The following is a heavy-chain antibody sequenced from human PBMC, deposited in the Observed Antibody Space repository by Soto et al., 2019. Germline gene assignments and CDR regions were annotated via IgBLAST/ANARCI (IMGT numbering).Heavy chain of an antibody. CDR3: ASGTEVSPSWDV. CDR2: LYYSGST. D-gene: IGHD1-26*01. CDR1: GGSISSGGYY. V-gene: IGHV4-31*03. Sequence: QVQLQESGPGLVKPSQTLSLTCTVSGGSISSGGYYWSWIRQHPGKGLEWIGYLYYSGSTYYNPSLKSRVTLSVDTSKNQFSLKLSSVTAADTAVYYCASGTEVSPSWDVWGQGTTVTVSS. J-gene: IGHJ6*02.